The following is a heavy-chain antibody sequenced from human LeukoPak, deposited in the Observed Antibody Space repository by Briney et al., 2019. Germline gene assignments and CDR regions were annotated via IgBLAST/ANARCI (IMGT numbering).Heavy chain of an antibody. CDR1: GFTFSLYW. V-gene: IGHV3-7*01. Sequence: GGSLRLSCVASGFTFSLYWMTWVRQAPGKGLEWVANIKHDGSEKYYVDSVKGRFTISRDNAKKSLYLQMNSLRGEDTAAYYCARGRSTEYWGQGALVTVSS. J-gene: IGHJ4*02. CDR3: ARGRSTEY. CDR2: IKHDGSEK.